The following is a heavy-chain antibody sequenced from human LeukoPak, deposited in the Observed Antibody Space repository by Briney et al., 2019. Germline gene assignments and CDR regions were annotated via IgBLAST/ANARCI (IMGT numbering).Heavy chain of an antibody. CDR1: GDSVSSKNGA. CDR3: ARDFGTTGWHTFDH. CDR2: TYYRSKWYN. J-gene: IGHJ4*02. Sequence: SQTLSLTCVVSGDSVSSKNGAWNWIRQSPSRGLEWLGRTYYRSKWYNDYAESMEGRMTISQDTSKNQYSLHLNSVTPDDTAVYYCARDFGTTGWHTFDHWGQGAPVTVSS. D-gene: IGHD6-19*01. V-gene: IGHV6-1*01.